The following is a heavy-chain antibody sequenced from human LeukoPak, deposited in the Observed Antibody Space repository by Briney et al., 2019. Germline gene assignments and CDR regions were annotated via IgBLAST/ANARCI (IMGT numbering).Heavy chain of an antibody. D-gene: IGHD6-13*01. CDR3: AKTGGLWQLVDRFDY. CDR1: GFTFSGSA. V-gene: IGHV3-73*01. CDR2: IKSKPNSYAT. J-gene: IGHJ4*02. Sequence: GGSLRLSCAASGFTFSGSALHWVRQASGKGLEWVGRIKSKPNSYATAYAASVKGRFTISRDDSKNTAYLQMNSLRAEDTAVYYCAKTGGLWQLVDRFDYWGQGTLVTVSS.